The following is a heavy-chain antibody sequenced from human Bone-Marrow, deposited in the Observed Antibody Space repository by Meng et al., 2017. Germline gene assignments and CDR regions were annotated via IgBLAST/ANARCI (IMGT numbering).Heavy chain of an antibody. CDR2: WAPDSGDA. CDR1: LYTSLYYD. Sequence: PVSSVQVSCVDSLYTSLYYDINGVVQSAGEGLRCMGGWAPDSGDAGYPQSFQSRVTMTRDTSRSTAYMELSSLTSGDKATYYCARFKRCGGGDWYSDYWGQGTLVTVSS. CDR3: ARFKRCGGGDWYSDY. V-gene: IGHV1-8*01. D-gene: IGHD2-21*02. J-gene: IGHJ4*02.